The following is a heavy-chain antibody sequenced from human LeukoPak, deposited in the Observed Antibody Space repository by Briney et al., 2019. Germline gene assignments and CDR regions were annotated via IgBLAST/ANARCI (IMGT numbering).Heavy chain of an antibody. J-gene: IGHJ4*02. D-gene: IGHD3-10*01. V-gene: IGHV4-4*07. Sequence: SETLSLTCTVSGASISGNYWIWIRQPAGKGLECIGRIHSSGRTNYNPSLASRVTMSVDTSKNQFSLNLSSVIAADPAVYYCARGLYGGGDYWGQGILVTVSP. CDR1: GASISGNY. CDR3: ARGLYGGGDY. CDR2: IHSSGRT.